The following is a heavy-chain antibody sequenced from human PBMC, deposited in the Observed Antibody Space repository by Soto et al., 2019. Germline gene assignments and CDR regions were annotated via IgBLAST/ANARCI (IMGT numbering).Heavy chain of an antibody. CDR1: GFTFNSYV. D-gene: IGHD3-22*01. Sequence: GGSLRLSCAASGFTFNSYVMTWVRQAPGEGLEWVSSISRSGRGSAYYADSVKGRFTISRDNSANPLCLQMNNLRDEDTALYYCARGRYLDSSDYWVANLPFDHWGLGTLVTVSS. J-gene: IGHJ4*02. V-gene: IGHV3-23*01. CDR3: ARGRYLDSSDYWVANLPFDH. CDR2: ISRSGRGSA.